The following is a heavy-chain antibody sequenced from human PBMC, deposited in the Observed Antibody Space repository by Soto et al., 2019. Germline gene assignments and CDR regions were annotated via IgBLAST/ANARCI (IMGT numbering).Heavy chain of an antibody. J-gene: IGHJ4*02. D-gene: IGHD3-3*01. CDR1: GFTFSSYS. CDR2: ISSSSSNI. CDR3: ARVRQGTIPLEWLLSFDY. V-gene: IGHV3-48*02. Sequence: EVQLVESGGGLVQPGGSLRLSCAASGFTFSSYSMNWVRQAPGKGLEWVSYISSSSSNIYYADSVKGRFTISRDNAKNSLYLQMNSLRDEDTAVYYCARVRQGTIPLEWLLSFDYWGQGTLVTVSS.